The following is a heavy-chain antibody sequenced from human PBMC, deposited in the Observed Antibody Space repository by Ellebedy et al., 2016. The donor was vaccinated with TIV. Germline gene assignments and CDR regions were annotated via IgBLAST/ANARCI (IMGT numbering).Heavy chain of an antibody. CDR3: ARAYYYDSSGYSPY. CDR1: GFTFSSYA. J-gene: IGHJ4*02. D-gene: IGHD3-22*01. V-gene: IGHV3-30-3*01. CDR2: ISYDGSNK. Sequence: GESLKISXAASGFTFSSYAMHWVRQAPGKGLEWVAVISYDGSNKYYADSVKGRFTISRDNSKNTLYLQMNSLRAEDTAVYYCARAYYYDSSGYSPYWGQGTLVTVSS.